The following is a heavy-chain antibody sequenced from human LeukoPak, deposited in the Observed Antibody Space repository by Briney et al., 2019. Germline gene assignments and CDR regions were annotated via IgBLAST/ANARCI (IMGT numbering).Heavy chain of an antibody. CDR2: ISYDGSNK. Sequence: GGSLGLSCAASGFTFSSYGMHWVRQAPGKGLEWVAVISYDGSNKYYANSVKGRFTISRDNSKNTLYLQMNSLRAEDTAVYYCAKDKVGATTFLDYWGQGTLVTVSS. CDR3: AKDKVGATTFLDY. V-gene: IGHV3-30*18. CDR1: GFTFSSYG. D-gene: IGHD1-26*01. J-gene: IGHJ4*02.